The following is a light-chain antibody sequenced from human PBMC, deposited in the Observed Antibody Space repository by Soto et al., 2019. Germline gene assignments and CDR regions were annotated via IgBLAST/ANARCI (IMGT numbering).Light chain of an antibody. CDR1: QSVSIL. Sequence: EIVRTQSKATLSLSPGERATLSCRASQSVSILLAWYQQKPGQAPRFLIHGATTRATGIPARFSGSGSGTDFTLTISSLEPEDSAVYYCQVRTMWPISFGQVTLLEIK. CDR3: QVRTMWPIS. V-gene: IGKV3-11*01. CDR2: GAT. J-gene: IGKJ5*01.